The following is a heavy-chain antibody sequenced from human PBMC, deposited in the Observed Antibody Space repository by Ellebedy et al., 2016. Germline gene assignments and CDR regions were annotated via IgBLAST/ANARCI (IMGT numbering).Heavy chain of an antibody. Sequence: SETLSLXCTVSGGSISGYYWSWIRQPPGKGLEWIGYISYSGSTKYNPSLKSRVTISVDTPKNQFSLKLRSVTAADTAVFYCATGVWGGSGWYYYFDYWGRGTLVTVSS. J-gene: IGHJ4*02. CDR1: GGSISGYY. CDR3: ATGVWGGSGWYYYFDY. V-gene: IGHV4-59*01. D-gene: IGHD6-19*01. CDR2: ISYSGST.